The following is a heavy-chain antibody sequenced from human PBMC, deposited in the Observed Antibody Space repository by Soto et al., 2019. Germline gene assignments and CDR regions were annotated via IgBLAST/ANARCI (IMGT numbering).Heavy chain of an antibody. Sequence: QVQLVQSGAEVKKPGSSVKVSCKASGGTFSSYAISWVRQAPGQGLEWMGGIIPIFGTANYAQKFQGRVTITADESTSTAYMELSSLRSDDTGVYYCARAYCSGGSCYSDRLYYFDYCGQGTLVTVSS. CDR2: IIPIFGTA. CDR3: ARAYCSGGSCYSDRLYYFDY. CDR1: GGTFSSYA. D-gene: IGHD2-15*01. J-gene: IGHJ4*02. V-gene: IGHV1-69*01.